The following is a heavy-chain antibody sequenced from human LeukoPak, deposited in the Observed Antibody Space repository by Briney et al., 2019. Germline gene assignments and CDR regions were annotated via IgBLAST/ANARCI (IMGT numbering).Heavy chain of an antibody. V-gene: IGHV4-39*07. CDR1: SGSISTSNYY. CDR3: ARDATARFDY. J-gene: IGHJ4*02. D-gene: IGHD6-6*01. Sequence: SETLSLTCTVSSGSISTSNYYWGWVRQPPGKALEWIGNIFYSGSTYYSPSLKSRVTISLDTSRNQFSLKLNSVTAADTAVYYCARDATARFDYWGQGTLVTVSS. CDR2: IFYSGST.